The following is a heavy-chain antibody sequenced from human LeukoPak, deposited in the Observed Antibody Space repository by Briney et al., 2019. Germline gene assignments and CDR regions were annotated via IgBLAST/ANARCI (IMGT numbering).Heavy chain of an antibody. V-gene: IGHV3-23*01. Sequence: GGSLRLSCAGSAFTFSAYAMTWVRQAPGKGLEWVSTASGSGGTTYHADSVKGRFTISRDNSKNTLYLQMNSLRAEGTAVYYCAGPRFGELLYDYWGQGTLVTVSS. D-gene: IGHD3-10*01. CDR1: AFTFSAYA. CDR3: AGPRFGELLYDY. CDR2: ASGSGGTT. J-gene: IGHJ4*02.